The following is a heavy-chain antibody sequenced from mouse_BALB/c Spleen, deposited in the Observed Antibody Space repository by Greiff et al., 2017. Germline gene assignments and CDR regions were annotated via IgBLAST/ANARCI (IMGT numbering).Heavy chain of an antibody. CDR3: ARDYDYYYAMDY. V-gene: IGHV3-5*02. CDR1: GISITTGNYR. J-gene: IGHJ4*01. CDR2: IYYSGTI. Sequence: EVKLMESGPGLVKPSQTVSLTCTVTGISITTGNYRWSWIRQFPGNKLEWIGYIYYSGTITYNPSLTSRTTITRDTSKNQFFLEMNSLTAEDTATYYCARDYDYYYAMDYWGQGTSVTVSS. D-gene: IGHD2-4*01.